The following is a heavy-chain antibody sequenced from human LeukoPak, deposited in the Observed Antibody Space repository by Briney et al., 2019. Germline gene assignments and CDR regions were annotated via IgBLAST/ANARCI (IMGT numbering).Heavy chain of an antibody. CDR1: GYTFTSYD. D-gene: IGHD7-27*01. CDR2: MSPNSGDT. J-gene: IGHJ4*02. V-gene: IGHV1-8*01. CDR3: ARGPPNWGYDY. Sequence: ASVKVSCKASGYTFTSYDFNWVRQATGQRPEWMGCMSPNSGDTGYAQKFQDRVTMTRNTSISTAYMELSSLRSDDTAVYYCARGPPNWGYDYWGPGTLVTVSS.